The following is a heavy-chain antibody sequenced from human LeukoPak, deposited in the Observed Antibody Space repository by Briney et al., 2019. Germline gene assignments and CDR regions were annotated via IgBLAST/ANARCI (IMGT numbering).Heavy chain of an antibody. Sequence: GGSLRLSCAASGFIFSSYWMSWVRQAPGKGLERVANIKPDGSDKRYVDSVKGRFTISRDNAKNSLYLQMNSLRGDDTAVYYCTRNYNNAFDIWGQGTMVTVSS. J-gene: IGHJ3*02. CDR3: TRNYNNAFDI. D-gene: IGHD3-22*01. CDR1: GFIFSSYW. CDR2: IKPDGSDK. V-gene: IGHV3-7*01.